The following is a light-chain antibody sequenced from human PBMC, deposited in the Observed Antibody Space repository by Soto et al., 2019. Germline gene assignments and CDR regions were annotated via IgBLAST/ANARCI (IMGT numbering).Light chain of an antibody. Sequence: QSVLTQAPSVSGTPGQRVTISCSGSRSNIGRNTVNWYQQLPGTAPKLLIFNINQRPSGVPDRFSGSKSGTSASLAISGLQSEDEADYYCAAWDDSLNGSLVFGGGTKLTVL. V-gene: IGLV1-44*01. J-gene: IGLJ2*01. CDR1: RSNIGRNT. CDR3: AAWDDSLNGSLV. CDR2: NIN.